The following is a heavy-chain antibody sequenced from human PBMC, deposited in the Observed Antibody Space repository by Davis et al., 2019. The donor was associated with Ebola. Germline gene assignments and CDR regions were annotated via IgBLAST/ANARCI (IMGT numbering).Heavy chain of an antibody. D-gene: IGHD6-19*01. J-gene: IGHJ5*02. Sequence: GESLKISCAASGFMFSSYWMSWVRQAPGKGLEWVANIKQDGSEKYYVDSVKGRFTISRDNAKNSLYLQMNSLRAEDTAVYYCAKDSSGWSFNWFDPWGQGTLVTVSS. CDR3: AKDSSGWSFNWFDP. CDR2: IKQDGSEK. V-gene: IGHV3-7*03. CDR1: GFMFSSYW.